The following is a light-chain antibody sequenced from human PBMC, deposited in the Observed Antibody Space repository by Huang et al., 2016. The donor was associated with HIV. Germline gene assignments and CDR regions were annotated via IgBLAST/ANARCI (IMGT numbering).Light chain of an antibody. J-gene: IGKJ1*01. Sequence: EMVMTQSPATLSVSPGERATLSCRASQRISSNLAWYHQKPGQAPRLRIYGASARATGIPARFSVSGSGTEFTLTISSLQSEDFAVYYCQQYSNWPPWTFGQGTKVEI. CDR1: QRISSN. CDR2: GAS. CDR3: QQYSNWPPWT. V-gene: IGKV3-15*01.